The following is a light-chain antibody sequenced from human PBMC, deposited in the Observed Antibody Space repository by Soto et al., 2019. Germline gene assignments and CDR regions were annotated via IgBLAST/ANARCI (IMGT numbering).Light chain of an antibody. CDR1: QGSSNY. V-gene: IGKV1-27*01. Sequence: DIQMTQSPSSLSGSVGDSVTITCRASQGSSNYLAWYQQRPGKAPTLLIYAASTLQSGVPSRFSGSGSGTDFTLTIRSLQPEDVATYYCQIYNNAPRTFGHGTKVEIK. CDR3: QIYNNAPRT. J-gene: IGKJ1*01. CDR2: AAS.